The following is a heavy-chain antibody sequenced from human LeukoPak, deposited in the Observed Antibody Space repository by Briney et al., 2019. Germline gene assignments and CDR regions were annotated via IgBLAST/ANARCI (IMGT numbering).Heavy chain of an antibody. J-gene: IGHJ4*02. V-gene: IGHV3-30*02. Sequence: GGSLRLSCAASGFTFSSYGMHWVRQAPGKGLEWVAFIRYDGSNKYYADSVKGRFTISRDNSKNTLYLQMNSLRAEDTAVYYCAKDRTPTVTLRGFDYWGQGTLVTVSS. CDR2: IRYDGSNK. CDR3: AKDRTPTVTLRGFDY. CDR1: GFTFSSYG. D-gene: IGHD4-17*01.